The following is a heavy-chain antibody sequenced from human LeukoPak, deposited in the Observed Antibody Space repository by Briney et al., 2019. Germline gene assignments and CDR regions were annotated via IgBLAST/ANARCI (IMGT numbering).Heavy chain of an antibody. J-gene: IGHJ4*01. CDR1: GSIFTNYW. Sequence: GASLQISCEGSGSIFTNYWIAWVRQLPGKGLEWMGIIYPGDSDTRYSPSFQGQVTISTDKSISTAYLQWSSLKASDTAMYYCARKGNTVAGFDYWGHGTLVTVSS. CDR2: IYPGDSDT. V-gene: IGHV5-51*01. CDR3: ARKGNTVAGFDY. D-gene: IGHD6-19*01.